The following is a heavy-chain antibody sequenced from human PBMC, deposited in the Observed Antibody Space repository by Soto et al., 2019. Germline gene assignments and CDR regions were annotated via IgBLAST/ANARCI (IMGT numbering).Heavy chain of an antibody. CDR1: GYTFVAFD. CDR3: VRQAGGASTPGDDY. J-gene: IGHJ4*02. V-gene: IGHV1-8*01. CDR2: VNPDTGDT. D-gene: IGHD2-15*01. Sequence: QVQLVQSGAEVKKPGASVKVSCKASGYTFVAFDIAWVRQASGQGLEWVGWVNPDTGDTAYKREFQGRLSMTRDTSINTVYMELSSLTPDDTAMYFCVRQAGGASTPGDDYWGQGPLVTVSP.